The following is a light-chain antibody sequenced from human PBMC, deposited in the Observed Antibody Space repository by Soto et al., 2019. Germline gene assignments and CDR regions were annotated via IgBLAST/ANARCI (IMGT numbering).Light chain of an antibody. CDR2: KAS. V-gene: IGKV1-5*03. Sequence: DIQMTQSPSTLSGSVGDRFTITCRASQTISSWLAWYQQKPGKAPKLLIYKASTLKSGVPSRFSGSGSGTEFTLTISSLQPDDFATYYCQHYNSYSFGQGTKVDI. J-gene: IGKJ1*01. CDR1: QTISSW. CDR3: QHYNSYS.